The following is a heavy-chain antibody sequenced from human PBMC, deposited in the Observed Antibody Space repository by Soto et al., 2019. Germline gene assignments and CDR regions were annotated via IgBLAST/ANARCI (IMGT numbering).Heavy chain of an antibody. CDR2: ISGSGGNT. V-gene: IGHV3-23*01. D-gene: IGHD6-19*01. CDR1: GFTFSSYA. J-gene: IGHJ4*02. CDR3: ATRSLVGSGSKRNFDY. Sequence: GGSLRLSCAASGFTFSSYAMSWVRQAPGKGLEWVSAISGSGGNTYYADSVKGRFTISRDNSKNTLYLQMNSLRAEDTAVYYCATRSLVGSGSKRNFDYWGQGTLVTVSS.